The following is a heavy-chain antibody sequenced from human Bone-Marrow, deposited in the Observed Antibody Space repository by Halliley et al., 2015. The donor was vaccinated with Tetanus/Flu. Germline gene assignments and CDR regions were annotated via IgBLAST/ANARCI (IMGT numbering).Heavy chain of an antibody. J-gene: IGHJ4*02. CDR1: GFTSSNY. CDR3: ARDLPRPSGSYVY. V-gene: IGHV3-53*01. D-gene: IGHD1-26*01. Sequence: SLRLSCAASGFTSSNYMTWVRQAPGKGLEWVSIIYGGGSTYYADSVKGRFTISRDNSKNTLYLQMNSLRTEGTAVYYFARDLPRPSGSYVYWGQGTLVAVSS. CDR2: IYGGGST.